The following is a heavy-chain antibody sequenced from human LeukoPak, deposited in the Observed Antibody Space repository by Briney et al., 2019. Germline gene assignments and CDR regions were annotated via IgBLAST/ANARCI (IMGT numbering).Heavy chain of an antibody. V-gene: IGHV1-69*13. CDR2: IIPIFGTA. D-gene: IGHD3-10*01. Sequence: SVKVSCKSSGGTFSTYAISWVRQAPGQGLEWMGGIIPIFGTANYAQKFQGRVTITADESTSTAYMELSSLRSEDTAVYYCAGGEGITSWFDPRGQGTLVTVSS. J-gene: IGHJ5*02. CDR3: AGGEGITSWFDP. CDR1: GGTFSTYA.